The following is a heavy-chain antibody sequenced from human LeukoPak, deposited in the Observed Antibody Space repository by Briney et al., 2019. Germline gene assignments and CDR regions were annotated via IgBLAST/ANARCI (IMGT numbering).Heavy chain of an antibody. CDR3: ARVSRVRGVIITSLYYYYMDV. V-gene: IGHV4-38-2*02. Sequence: SETLSLTCTVSGYSISSGFYWGWIRQPPGKGLKCIGSIYHSGSTYYNPSLKSRVTISVDTSKNQFSLKLSSVTAADTAVYYCARVSRVRGVIITSLYYYYMDVWGKGTTVTISS. CDR2: IYHSGST. J-gene: IGHJ6*03. CDR1: GYSISSGFY. D-gene: IGHD3-10*01.